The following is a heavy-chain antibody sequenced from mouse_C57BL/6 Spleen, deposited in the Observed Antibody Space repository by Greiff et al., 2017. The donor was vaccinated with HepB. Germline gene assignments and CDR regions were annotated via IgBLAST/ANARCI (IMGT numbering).Heavy chain of an antibody. CDR1: GYSITSGYY. J-gene: IGHJ2*01. CDR2: ISYDGSN. V-gene: IGHV3-6*01. CDR3: ARCGYDNYFDY. D-gene: IGHD2-2*01. Sequence: QESGPGLVKPSQSLSLTCPVTGYSITSGYYWNWIRQFPGNTLEWMGYISYDGSNNYNPSLKNRISITRDTAKNQFFLKLNSVTTEDTATYYYARCGYDNYFDYWGQGTTLTVSS.